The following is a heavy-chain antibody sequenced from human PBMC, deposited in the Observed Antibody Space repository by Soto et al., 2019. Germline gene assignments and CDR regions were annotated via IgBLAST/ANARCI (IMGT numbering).Heavy chain of an antibody. D-gene: IGHD1-26*01. Sequence: QVQLQESGPGLVKPSQTLSLTCTVSGTTISSGDHYWSWIRQAPGKGLEWIGYMYYTGKTYYNTSLQSRVTLSVDTSKNQFSLKMTSVTAADTAIYFCARVYGRGDYFDFWGRGTLVSVSS. J-gene: IGHJ4*02. CDR2: MYYTGKT. CDR3: ARVYGRGDYFDF. V-gene: IGHV4-30-4*01. CDR1: GTTISSGDHY.